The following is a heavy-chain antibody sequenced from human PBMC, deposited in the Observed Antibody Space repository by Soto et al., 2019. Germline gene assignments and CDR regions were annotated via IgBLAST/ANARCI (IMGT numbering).Heavy chain of an antibody. CDR1: GGSISSGDYY. CDR2: IYYSGGT. CDR3: ARGPTLTTDY. D-gene: IGHD4-17*01. J-gene: IGHJ4*02. V-gene: IGHV4-30-4*01. Sequence: QVQLQESGPGLVKPSQTLSLTCTVSGGSISSGDYYWRWIRQPPGKGLEWIGNIYYSGGTDYNPSLESRVTISVDTSKNQFSLKMSSVTVADTAVYYCARGPTLTTDYWGQGTLVTVSS.